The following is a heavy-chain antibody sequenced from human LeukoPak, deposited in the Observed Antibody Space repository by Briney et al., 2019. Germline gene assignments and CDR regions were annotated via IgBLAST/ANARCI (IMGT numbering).Heavy chain of an antibody. CDR2: IDYNGSP. V-gene: IGHV4-59*08. CDR3: ARASNMVRGKAFFDS. J-gene: IGHJ4*02. D-gene: IGHD3-10*01. Sequence: KPSETLSLTCIVSGGSINNNYWAWIRQPPGKGLEWIGYIDYNGSPNYNPSLKNRLSIELGTPKNRFSLKLSSVTAADTAVYYCARASNMVRGKAFFDSWGQGILVTVSS. CDR1: GGSINNNY.